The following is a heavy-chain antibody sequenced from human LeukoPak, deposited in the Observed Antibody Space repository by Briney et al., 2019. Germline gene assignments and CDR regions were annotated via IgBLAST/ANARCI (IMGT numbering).Heavy chain of an antibody. CDR1: GFTFSSHS. CDR2: ISSSSNYI. CDR3: VKDSWRYGY. J-gene: IGHJ4*02. Sequence: PGGSLRLSCAASGFTFSSHSMTWVRQAPGKGLEWVSSISSSSNYIYYADSVKGRFTISRDNAKNSLYLQANSLRAEDTAVYYCVKDSWRYGYWGQGTLVTVSS. V-gene: IGHV3-21*01. D-gene: IGHD1-14*01.